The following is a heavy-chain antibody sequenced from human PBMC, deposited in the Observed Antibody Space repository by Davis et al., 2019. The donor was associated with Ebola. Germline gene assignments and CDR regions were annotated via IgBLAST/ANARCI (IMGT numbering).Heavy chain of an antibody. J-gene: IGHJ6*02. CDR3: ASISRYYYYGMDV. D-gene: IGHD3-16*01. CDR1: GFTFSDYY. V-gene: IGHV3-11*01. Sequence: GESLKISCAASGFTFSDYYMSWIRQAPGKGLEWVSYISSSGSTIYYADSVKGRFTISRDNSKNTLYLQMNSLRAEDTAVYYCASISRYYYYGMDVWGQGTTVTVSS. CDR2: ISSSGSTI.